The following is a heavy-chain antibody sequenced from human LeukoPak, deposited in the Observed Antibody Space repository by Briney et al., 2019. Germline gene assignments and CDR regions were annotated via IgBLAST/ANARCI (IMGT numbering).Heavy chain of an antibody. Sequence: PSETLSLTCTVSGGSISSYYWSWIRQPPGKGLEWIGYIYYSGSTNYNPSLKSRVTISVDTSKNQFSLKLSSVTAADTAVYYCARARWGYYSYYMDVWGKGTTVTISS. CDR2: IYYSGST. D-gene: IGHD7-27*01. V-gene: IGHV4-59*01. J-gene: IGHJ6*03. CDR3: ARARWGYYSYYMDV. CDR1: GGSISSYY.